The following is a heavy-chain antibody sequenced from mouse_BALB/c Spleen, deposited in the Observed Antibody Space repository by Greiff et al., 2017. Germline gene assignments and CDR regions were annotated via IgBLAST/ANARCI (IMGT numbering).Heavy chain of an antibody. J-gene: IGHJ1*01. Sequence: VQLQQPGAELVKPGASVKLSCKASGYTFTSYWMHWVKQRPGQGLEWIGEINPSNGRTNYNEKFKSKATLTVDKSSSTAYMQLSSLTSEDSAVYYCARGYDGNCDWYFDVWGAGTTVTVSS. CDR2: INPSNGRT. CDR1: GYTFTSYW. D-gene: IGHD2-3*01. CDR3: ARGYDGNCDWYFDV. V-gene: IGHV1S81*02.